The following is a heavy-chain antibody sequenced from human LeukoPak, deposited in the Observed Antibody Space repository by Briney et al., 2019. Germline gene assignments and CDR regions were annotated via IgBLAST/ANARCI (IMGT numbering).Heavy chain of an antibody. V-gene: IGHV4-59*12. CDR2: IFHSGST. CDR1: SGSISSYY. Sequence: SETLSLTCNVSSGSISSYYWVWIRQPPGKGLEWIGYIFHSGSTNYNPSLKSRVTISVDTSKNQISLKLSSVTAADTAIYYCARLLWDDAFDIWGQGTMVSVSS. J-gene: IGHJ3*02. CDR3: ARLLWDDAFDI. D-gene: IGHD3-10*01.